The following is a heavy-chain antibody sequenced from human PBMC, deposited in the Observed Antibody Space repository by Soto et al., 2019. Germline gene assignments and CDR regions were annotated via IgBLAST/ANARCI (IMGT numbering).Heavy chain of an antibody. D-gene: IGHD3-10*01. V-gene: IGHV3-23*01. CDR1: RFTFGGYA. CDR2: ITGNAANT. Sequence: SLRLSCSASRFTFGGYAMSWVRQAPGKGLEWVSGITGNAANTVYADSVKGRFTISRDNATNSLYLQMNNLRAEDTAVYYCARAAGAVIRGLYGMDVWGQGTTVTVSS. J-gene: IGHJ6*02. CDR3: ARAAGAVIRGLYGMDV.